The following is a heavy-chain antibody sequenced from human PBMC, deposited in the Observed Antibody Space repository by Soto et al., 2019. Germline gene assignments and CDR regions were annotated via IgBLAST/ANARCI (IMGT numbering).Heavy chain of an antibody. J-gene: IGHJ4*02. CDR1: GVTVSSNY. CDR2: IYGGGST. Sequence: PGGSLRLSCAASGVTVSSNYMSWVRQAPGKGLEWVSVIYGGGSTYYADSVKGRFTISRDNSENTLFLQMNSLGAEDTAIYYCAKGPRTGSHFYFDYWGQRTLVTVSS. V-gene: IGHV3-53*01. CDR3: AKGPRTGSHFYFDY. D-gene: IGHD1-26*01.